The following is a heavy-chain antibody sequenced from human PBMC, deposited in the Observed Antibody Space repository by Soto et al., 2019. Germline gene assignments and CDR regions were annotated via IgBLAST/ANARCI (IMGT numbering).Heavy chain of an antibody. Sequence: PGGSLRLSCTASGFTFSSHAMTWVRQAPGKWLEWVSGLSDSGDSIYYADSVKGRFTIYRDNSMNTLYLQMNTLRVEDTAVYYCAKVSSSWYAGFFDLWGQGTLVTVSS. CDR2: LSDSGDSI. V-gene: IGHV3-23*01. CDR3: AKVSSSWYAGFFDL. CDR1: GFTFSSHA. D-gene: IGHD6-13*01. J-gene: IGHJ4*02.